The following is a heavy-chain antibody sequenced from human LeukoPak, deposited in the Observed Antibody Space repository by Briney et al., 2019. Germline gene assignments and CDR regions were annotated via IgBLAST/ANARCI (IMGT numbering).Heavy chain of an antibody. D-gene: IGHD2-2*01. CDR1: GFTLSDYS. Sequence: GGSLRLSCTASGFTLSDYSMSWVRQAPGAGLECVAAISPAGDSTTDADSVKGRFTISRDNSKSTLYLHMNGLTAEDTALYYCARRLVTAGITDFFDSWGQGTLVSVSS. CDR2: ISPAGDST. CDR3: ARRLVTAGITDFFDS. J-gene: IGHJ4*02. V-gene: IGHV3-23*01.